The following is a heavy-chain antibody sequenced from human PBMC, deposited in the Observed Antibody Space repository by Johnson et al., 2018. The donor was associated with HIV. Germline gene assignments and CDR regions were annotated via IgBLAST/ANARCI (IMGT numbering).Heavy chain of an antibody. J-gene: IGHJ3*02. CDR3: ARPPGSTWNSAAFDI. V-gene: IGHV3-30*03. Sequence: QVQLVESGGGVVQPGRSVRLSCAASGLSFSDYGMHWVRQAPGKGLEWVAVILYDGRNKYYADSVKGRFTISRDNSKNTLYLQMNSLRTEDTAVYYCARPPGSTWNSAAFDIWGQGTMVTVSS. CDR1: GLSFSDYG. D-gene: IGHD6-13*01. CDR2: ILYDGRNK.